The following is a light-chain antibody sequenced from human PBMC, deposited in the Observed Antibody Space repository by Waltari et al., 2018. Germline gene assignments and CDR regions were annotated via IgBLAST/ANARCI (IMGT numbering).Light chain of an antibody. CDR1: SSNIGRNT. Sequence: QSVLPQPPSASGTPGQRVTISCSGSSSNIGRNTVTWYQQLPGTAPKLLIYSNNQRPSGVPDRFSGSKSGTSASLAISGLQSEDEADYYCAAWDDSLNGGVFGGGTKLTVL. CDR2: SNN. CDR3: AAWDDSLNGGV. J-gene: IGLJ2*01. V-gene: IGLV1-44*01.